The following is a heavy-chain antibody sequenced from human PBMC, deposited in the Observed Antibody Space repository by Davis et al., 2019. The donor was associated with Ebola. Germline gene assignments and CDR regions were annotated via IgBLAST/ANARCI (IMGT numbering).Heavy chain of an antibody. J-gene: IGHJ6*02. CDR2: IIPIFGTA. CDR1: GGTFSSYA. V-gene: IGHV1-69*06. CDR3: ARDGRFHYGMDV. D-gene: IGHD1-26*01. Sequence: SVKVSCKASGGTFSSYAISWVRQAPGQGLEWMGGIIPIFGTANYAQKFQGRVTITADKSTSTAYMELSSLRSEDTAVYYCARDGRFHYGMDVWGQGTTVTVSS.